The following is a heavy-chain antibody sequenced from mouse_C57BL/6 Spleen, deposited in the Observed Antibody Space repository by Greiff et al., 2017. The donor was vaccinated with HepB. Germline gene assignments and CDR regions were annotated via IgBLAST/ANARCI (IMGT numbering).Heavy chain of an antibody. CDR2: IDPEDGET. CDR3: ARFTVANYFDY. V-gene: IGHV14-2*01. Sequence: EVKLQQSGAELVKPGDSVKLSCTASGFNIKDYYMHWVKQRTEQGLEWIGRIDPEDGETKYAPKFQGKATITADTSSNTAYLQLSSLTSEDTAVYYCARFTVANYFDYWGQGTTLTVSS. J-gene: IGHJ2*01. CDR1: GFNIKDYY. D-gene: IGHD1-1*01.